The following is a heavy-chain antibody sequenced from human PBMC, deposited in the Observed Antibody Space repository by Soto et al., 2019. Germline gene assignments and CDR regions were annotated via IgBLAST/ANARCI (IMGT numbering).Heavy chain of an antibody. D-gene: IGHD5-12*01. CDR1: GFTFSSYG. J-gene: IGHJ4*02. V-gene: IGHV3-30*18. CDR2: ISYDGSNK. Sequence: QVQLVESGGGVVQPGRSLRLSCAASGFTFSSYGMHWVRQAPGMGLEWVAVISYDGSNKYYADSVKGRFTISRDNSKNTLYLQMNSLRAEDTAVYYCAKARGYDFREYYFDFWGQGTLVTVSS. CDR3: AKARGYDFREYYFDF.